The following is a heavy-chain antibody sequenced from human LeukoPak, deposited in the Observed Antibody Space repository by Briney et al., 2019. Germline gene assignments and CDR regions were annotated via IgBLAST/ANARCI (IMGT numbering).Heavy chain of an antibody. CDR3: ARGDCSSTSCYNNPPPRAFDI. J-gene: IGHJ3*02. D-gene: IGHD2-2*01. CDR1: GGSFSGYY. CDR2: INHSGST. V-gene: IGHV4-34*01. Sequence: SETLSLTCAVYGGSFSGYYWSWIRQPPGKGLEWIGEINHSGSTNYNPSLKSRVTISVDTSKNQFSLKLSSVTAADTAVYYCARGDCSSTSCYNNPPPRAFDIWGQGTMVTVSS.